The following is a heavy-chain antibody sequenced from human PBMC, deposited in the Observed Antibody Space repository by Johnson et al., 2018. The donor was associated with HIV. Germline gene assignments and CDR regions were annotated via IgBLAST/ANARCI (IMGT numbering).Heavy chain of an antibody. Sequence: QVQLVESGGNLVKPGGSLRLSCAASGFTFSDYYMSWIRQAPGKGLEWVAVITFEGSDKYYADSVKGRVTISRDDSKNTLYLRLNSLRPEDSAVYYCAKDVSVVTPSGSFDIWGQGTRVTVSS. CDR3: AKDVSVVTPSGSFDI. V-gene: IGHV3-30*18. CDR1: GFTFSDYY. J-gene: IGHJ3*02. D-gene: IGHD4-23*01. CDR2: ITFEGSDK.